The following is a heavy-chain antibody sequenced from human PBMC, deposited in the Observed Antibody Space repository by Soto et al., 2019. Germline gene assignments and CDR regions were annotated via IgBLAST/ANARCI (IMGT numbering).Heavy chain of an antibody. Sequence: PSETLSLTCAVYGGSVSSGYAMDWVRQAPGKGLEYVSGISSNGVGTYYANSVQGRFTISRDNSKNTVYLQMGSLRPEDMAVYYCARRARPDFYYMDVWGKGTTVTVSS. J-gene: IGHJ6*03. CDR2: ISSNGVGT. V-gene: IGHV3-64*01. CDR3: ARRARPDFYYMDV. CDR1: GGSVSSGYA. D-gene: IGHD6-6*01.